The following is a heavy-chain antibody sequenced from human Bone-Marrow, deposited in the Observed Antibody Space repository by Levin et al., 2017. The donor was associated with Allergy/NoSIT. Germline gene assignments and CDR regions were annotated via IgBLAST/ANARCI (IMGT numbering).Heavy chain of an antibody. Sequence: GGSLRLSCAASGFTFSSYTMHWVRKAPGKGLEWMAVISHDGSSKYYADSVKGRFTISRDNSKNTLHLQMNSLSSEDTAVYYCARDRGVQQWEYYFDFWGQGTLVTVSS. V-gene: IGHV3-30-3*01. CDR1: GFTFSSYT. J-gene: IGHJ4*02. CDR2: ISHDGSSK. D-gene: IGHD3-10*01. CDR3: ARDRGVQQWEYYFDF.